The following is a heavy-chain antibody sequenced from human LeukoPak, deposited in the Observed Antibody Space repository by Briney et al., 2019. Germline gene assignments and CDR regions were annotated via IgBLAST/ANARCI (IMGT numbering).Heavy chain of an antibody. CDR2: ISGSGGST. J-gene: IGHJ5*02. CDR3: AKGVGSSWDNWFDP. V-gene: IGHV3-23*01. Sequence: WGSLRLSCAASGFTFSSYAMSWVRQAPGKGLEWVSAISGSGGSTYYADSVKGRFTISRDNSKNTLYLQMNSLRAEDTAVYYCAKGVGSSWDNWFDPWGQGTLVTVSS. D-gene: IGHD6-13*01. CDR1: GFTFSSYA.